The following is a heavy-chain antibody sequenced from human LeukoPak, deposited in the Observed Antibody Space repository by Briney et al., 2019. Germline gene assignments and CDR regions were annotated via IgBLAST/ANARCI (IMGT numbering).Heavy chain of an antibody. CDR3: ARGLQLWYDAFDI. J-gene: IGHJ3*02. V-gene: IGHV3-20*01. Sequence: GGSLRLSCAASGFTFDDYGMSWVRQAPGKGLEWVSGINWNGGSTGYADSVKGRLTISRDNAKNSLYLQMNSLRAEDTALYHCARGLQLWYDAFDIWGQGTMVTVSS. CDR2: INWNGGST. CDR1: GFTFDDYG. D-gene: IGHD5-18*01.